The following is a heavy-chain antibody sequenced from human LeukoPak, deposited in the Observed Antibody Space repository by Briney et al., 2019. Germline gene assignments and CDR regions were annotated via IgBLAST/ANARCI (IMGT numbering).Heavy chain of an antibody. CDR3: GVCGSWSGYRGNWFDT. V-gene: IGHV3-48*01. Sequence: GGSLRLSCAASGFTFSSYSMNWVRQAPGKGLEWVSYISSSSSTIYYADSVKGRFTISRDNAKNSLYLQMNSLRAEDTAVYYCGVCGSWSGYRGNWFDTWGQGSLVTVSS. D-gene: IGHD3-3*01. J-gene: IGHJ5*02. CDR2: ISSSSSTI. CDR1: GFTFSSYS.